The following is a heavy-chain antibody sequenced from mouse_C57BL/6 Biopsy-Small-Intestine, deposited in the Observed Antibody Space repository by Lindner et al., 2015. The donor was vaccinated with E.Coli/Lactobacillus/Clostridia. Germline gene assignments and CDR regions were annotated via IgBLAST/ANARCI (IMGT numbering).Heavy chain of an antibody. CDR1: GFTFSDFG. CDR3: ARPYYYAMDY. V-gene: IGHV5-17*01. CDR2: ISSDSSTI. Sequence: VQLQESGGGLVKPGGSLKLSCAASGFTFSDFGMHWVRQAPEKGLDWVAYISSDSSTIYYADTVKGRFTISRDNAKNTLFLQMTSLRSDDTAMYYCARPYYYAMDYWGQGTSVTFSS. J-gene: IGHJ4*01.